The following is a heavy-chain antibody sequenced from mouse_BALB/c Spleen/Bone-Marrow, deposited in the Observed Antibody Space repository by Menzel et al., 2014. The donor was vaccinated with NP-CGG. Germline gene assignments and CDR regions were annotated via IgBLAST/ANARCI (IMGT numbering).Heavy chain of an antibody. Sequence: VQLQQSGAELVKPGASVKLSCTASGFNIKDTYMHWVKQSPEQGLEWIGRIDPANGNTKYDPKFQGKATITADTSSNTAYLQLSSLTSEDTAVYYCARWGITTGFAYWGQGTLVTVSA. D-gene: IGHD2-4*01. J-gene: IGHJ3*01. CDR3: ARWGITTGFAY. V-gene: IGHV14-3*02. CDR1: GFNIKDTY. CDR2: IDPANGNT.